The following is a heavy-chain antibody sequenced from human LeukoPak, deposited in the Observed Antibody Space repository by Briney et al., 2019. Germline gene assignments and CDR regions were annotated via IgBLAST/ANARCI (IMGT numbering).Heavy chain of an antibody. CDR3: AQVTMIVDLTQYSFDS. J-gene: IGHJ4*02. D-gene: IGHD3-22*01. V-gene: IGHV4-38-2*01. Sequence: SETLSLTCAVSGFSLSSHSYWGWVRQPPGKGLEWIGSIYQSGDTYYNPSLKSRVSISIDTSGNQFSLRLTSVTAADTDFYYCAQVTMIVDLTQYSFDSWGQGTLVTVSS. CDR1: GFSLSSHSY. CDR2: IYQSGDT.